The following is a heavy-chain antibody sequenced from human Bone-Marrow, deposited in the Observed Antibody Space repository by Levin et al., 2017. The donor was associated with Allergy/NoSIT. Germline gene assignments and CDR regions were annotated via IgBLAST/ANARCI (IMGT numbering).Heavy chain of an antibody. V-gene: IGHV3-23*01. CDR1: GFTFANHA. J-gene: IGHJ4*02. D-gene: IGHD6-19*01. CDR3: AREQGARGWYTVDF. CDR2: IRPNSERT. Sequence: GESLKISCAASGFTFANHAMTWVRHAPGKGLEWVSTIRPNSERTYFADSVKGRFTVSRDDSMNMLYLQMNSLRADDTAVYYCAREQGARGWYTVDFWGQGTLVTVSS.